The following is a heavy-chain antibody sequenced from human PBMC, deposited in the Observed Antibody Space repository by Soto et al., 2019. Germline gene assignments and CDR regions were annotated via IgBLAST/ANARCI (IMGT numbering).Heavy chain of an antibody. D-gene: IGHD3-16*01. CDR2: IYYSGST. Sequence: SETLSISCTVSGGSISSYYWSCIRQPPGKGLEWIGYIYYSGSTNYNPSLKSRVTISVDTSKNQFSLKLSSVTAADTAVYYCARGSIPFLITFGPPDPFHIPCPATFLTV. J-gene: IGHJ3*02. CDR3: ARGSIPFLITFGPPDPFHI. CDR1: GGSISSYY. V-gene: IGHV4-59*01.